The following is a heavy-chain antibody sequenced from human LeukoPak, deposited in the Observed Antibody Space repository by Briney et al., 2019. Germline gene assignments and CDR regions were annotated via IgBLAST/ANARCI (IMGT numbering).Heavy chain of an antibody. Sequence: PGGSLTLSCAASGSTFSSYAMSWVRQAPGKGLEWVSAISGSDGSTYYPDSVKGRFTVSRDNSKNTLYLQMNSLRAEDTAVYYCAKARPTVTIYYYYGMDVWGQGTTVTVSS. CDR3: AKARPTVTIYYYYGMDV. V-gene: IGHV3-23*01. CDR2: ISGSDGST. CDR1: GSTFSSYA. D-gene: IGHD4-11*01. J-gene: IGHJ6*02.